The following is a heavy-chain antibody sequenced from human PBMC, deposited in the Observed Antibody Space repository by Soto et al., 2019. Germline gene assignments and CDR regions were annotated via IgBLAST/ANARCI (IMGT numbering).Heavy chain of an antibody. Sequence: SETLSLTCAVYGGSFSGYYWSWIRQPPGKGLEWIGEINHSGSTNYNPSLKSRVTISVDTSKNQFSLKLSSVTAADTAVYYCARGLWFGDRWFDPWGQGTLVTVSS. CDR2: INHSGST. V-gene: IGHV4-34*01. J-gene: IGHJ5*02. CDR1: GGSFSGYY. CDR3: ARGLWFGDRWFDP. D-gene: IGHD3-10*01.